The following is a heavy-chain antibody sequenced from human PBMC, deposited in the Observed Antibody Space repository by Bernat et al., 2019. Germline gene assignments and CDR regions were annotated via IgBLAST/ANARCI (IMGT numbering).Heavy chain of an antibody. CDR2: IYYSGST. CDR1: GGSISSSSYY. V-gene: IGHV4-39*01. J-gene: IGHJ6*02. Sequence: QLQLQESGPGLVKPSETLSLTCTVSGGSISSSSYYWGWIRQPPGKGLEWIGSIYYSGSTYYNPSLKSRVTLSVDTSKNQFSLKLSSVTAADTAVYYCARVVTAFYGMDVWGQGTTVTVSS. CDR3: ARVVTAFYGMDV. D-gene: IGHD2-21*02.